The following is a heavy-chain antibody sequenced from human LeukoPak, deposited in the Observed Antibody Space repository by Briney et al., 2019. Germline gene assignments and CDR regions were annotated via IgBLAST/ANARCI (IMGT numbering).Heavy chain of an antibody. CDR3: ARVKLSEWIQLWLLDY. Sequence: GGPLRLSCAASGFTFSSYSMNWVRQAPGKGLEWVSSISSSSSYIYYADSVKGRFTISRDNAKNSLYLQMNSLRAEDTAVYYCARVKLSEWIQLWLLDYWGQGTLVTVSS. D-gene: IGHD5-18*01. CDR1: GFTFSSYS. J-gene: IGHJ4*02. V-gene: IGHV3-21*01. CDR2: ISSSSSYI.